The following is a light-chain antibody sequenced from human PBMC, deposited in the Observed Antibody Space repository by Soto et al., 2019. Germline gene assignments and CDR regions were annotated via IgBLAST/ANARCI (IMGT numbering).Light chain of an antibody. CDR3: AAWDDRLSALSYV. CDR2: RNN. V-gene: IGLV1-47*01. J-gene: IGLJ1*01. Sequence: VLTQPPSASGTPWQRVTISCSGSSSNIGSNYVYWYQQLPGTAPKLLIYRNNQRPSGVPDRFSGSKSGTSASLAISGLRSEDEDDYYCAAWDDRLSALSYVFGPGTKVTVL. CDR1: SSNIGSNY.